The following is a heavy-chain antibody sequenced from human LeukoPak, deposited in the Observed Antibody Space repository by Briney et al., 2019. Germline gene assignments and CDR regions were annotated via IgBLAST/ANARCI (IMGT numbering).Heavy chain of an antibody. V-gene: IGHV3-9*01. J-gene: IGHJ4*02. CDR2: ISWNSGSI. CDR3: AAFPEGYSYGYGTASDY. Sequence: PGGSLRLSCAASGFTFDDYAMHWVRQAPGKGLEWVSGISWNSGSIGYADSVKGRFTISRDNAKNSLYLQMNSLRAEDTALYYCAAFPEGYSYGYGTASDYWGQGTLVTVSS. D-gene: IGHD5-18*01. CDR1: GFTFDDYA.